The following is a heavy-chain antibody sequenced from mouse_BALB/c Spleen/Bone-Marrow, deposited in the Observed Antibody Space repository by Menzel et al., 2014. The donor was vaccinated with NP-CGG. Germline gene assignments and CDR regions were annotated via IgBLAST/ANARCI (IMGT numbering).Heavy chain of an antibody. CDR3: ARNANWLFTY. J-gene: IGHJ3*01. CDR1: GYDFTSYL. Sequence: QVQLKESGAEVVRPGTSVKVSCKASGYDFTSYLIEWIKLRPGQGLEWIGVINPGSGGSNSNEKFTGKATLTVDKSSSTVYMQLSSLTSDDSAVDFCARNANWLFTYWGQGSLVTVSA. V-gene: IGHV1-54*01. CDR2: INPGSGGS. D-gene: IGHD4-1*01.